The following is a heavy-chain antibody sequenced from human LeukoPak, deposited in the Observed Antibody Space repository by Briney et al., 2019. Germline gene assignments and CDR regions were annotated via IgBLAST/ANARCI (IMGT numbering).Heavy chain of an antibody. CDR2: IYYSGST. CDR3: ARENYGYCSGGSCYYSYYYYYMDV. J-gene: IGHJ6*03. Sequence: PSETLSLTCTVSGGSISSSSYYWGCIRQPPGEGLEWIGSIYYSGSTYYNPYLKSRVTISVDTSKNQFSLKLSSVTAADTAVYYCARENYGYCSGGSCYYSYYYYYMDVWGKGTTVTVSS. V-gene: IGHV4-39*07. CDR1: GGSISSSSYY. D-gene: IGHD2-15*01.